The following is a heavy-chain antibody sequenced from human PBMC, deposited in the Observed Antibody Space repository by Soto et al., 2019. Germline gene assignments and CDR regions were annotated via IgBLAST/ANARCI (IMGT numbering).Heavy chain of an antibody. D-gene: IGHD3-10*01. CDR1: GFTFSSYA. Sequence: AGCALRLSCAASGFTFSSYAMSWVRQAPGKGLEWVSAISGSGGITYYADSVKGRFTISRDNSKNTLYLQMNSLRAEDTAVYYCAKKRGDMVRVNRPYYYYGMDVWGQGTTVTASS. J-gene: IGHJ6*02. CDR3: AKKRGDMVRVNRPYYYYGMDV. V-gene: IGHV3-23*01. CDR2: ISGSGGIT.